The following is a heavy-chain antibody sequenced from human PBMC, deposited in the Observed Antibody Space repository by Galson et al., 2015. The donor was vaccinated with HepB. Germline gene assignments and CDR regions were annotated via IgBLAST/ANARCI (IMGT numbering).Heavy chain of an antibody. CDR1: GYTFTSYG. V-gene: IGHV1-18*01. J-gene: IGHJ2*01. CDR2: ISAYNGNT. CDR3: ASLGGFYGGNRYWYFDL. Sequence: SVKVSCKASGYTFTSYGISWVRQAPGQGLEWMGWISAYNGNTNYAQKLQGRVTMTTDTSTSTAYMELRSLRSDDTAVYYCASLGGFYGGNRYWYFDLWGRGTLVTVSS. D-gene: IGHD4-23*01.